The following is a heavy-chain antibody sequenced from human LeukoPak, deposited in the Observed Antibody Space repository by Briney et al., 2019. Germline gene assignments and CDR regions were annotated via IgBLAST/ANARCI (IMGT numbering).Heavy chain of an antibody. Sequence: PSETLSLTCTVSGGSISSYYWSWIRQPPGKGLEWIGYIFNTGSTSYKSSLKSRVTISVDTSKNQFSLKLSSVTAADTAVYYCARGDNIAVAGRGAFDIWGQGTMVTVSS. J-gene: IGHJ3*02. D-gene: IGHD6-19*01. CDR1: GGSISSYY. CDR3: ARGDNIAVAGRGAFDI. CDR2: IFNTGST. V-gene: IGHV4-59*01.